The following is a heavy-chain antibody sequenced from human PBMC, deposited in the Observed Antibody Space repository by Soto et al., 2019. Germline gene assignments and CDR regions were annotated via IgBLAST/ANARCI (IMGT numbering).Heavy chain of an antibody. CDR2: IIPVFHRP. Sequence: QMQLVQSGTEVKKPGSSVRVSCKASGGTFSGNAITWVRQAPGQGLEWMGGIIPVFHRPKYAQKFQERLTITADASTTTAYMELSSLRPEDTALYYCARDESSGGYWGPLDYWGQGTLVAVSS. V-gene: IGHV1-69*01. CDR1: GGTFSGNA. J-gene: IGHJ4*02. D-gene: IGHD1-26*01. CDR3: ARDESSGGYWGPLDY.